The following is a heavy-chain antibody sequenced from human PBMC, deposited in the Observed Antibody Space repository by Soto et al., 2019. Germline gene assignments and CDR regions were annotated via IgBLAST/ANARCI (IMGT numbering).Heavy chain of an antibody. D-gene: IGHD6-6*01. J-gene: IGHJ6*02. V-gene: IGHV3-7*01. CDR2: IKQDGSEK. Sequence: GGSLRLSCAASGFTFSSYWMSWVRQAPGKGLEWVANIKQDGSEKYYVDSVKGRFTISRDNAKNSLYLQMNSLRAEDTAVYYCARSEGQLVRGYYYCYGMDVLGQGTTVTVSS. CDR1: GFTFSSYW. CDR3: ARSEGQLVRGYYYCYGMDV.